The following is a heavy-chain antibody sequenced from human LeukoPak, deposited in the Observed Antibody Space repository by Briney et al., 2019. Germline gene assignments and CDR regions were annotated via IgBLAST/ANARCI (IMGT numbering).Heavy chain of an antibody. CDR1: GGSFSDYY. J-gene: IGHJ4*02. D-gene: IGHD6-13*01. Sequence: PSETLSLTCAVFGGSFSDYYWSWIRQPPGQGLEWIGEINHSGSTNYNPSLKSRVTMSVDTSKNQFSLKLSSVTAADTAVYYCARQGYSSSWPFDYWGQGTLVTVSS. V-gene: IGHV4-34*01. CDR2: INHSGST. CDR3: ARQGYSSSWPFDY.